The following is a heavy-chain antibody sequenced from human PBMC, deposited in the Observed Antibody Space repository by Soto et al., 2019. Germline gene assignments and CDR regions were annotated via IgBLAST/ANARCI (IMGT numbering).Heavy chain of an antibody. CDR1: GGTFSSYA. Sequence: ASVKVSCKASGGTFSSYAISWVRQAPGQGLEWMGGIIPIFGTANYAQKFQGRVTITADESTSTAYMELSSLRSEDTAVYYCARLGDYATHLHYYYGMDVWGQGTTVTVSS. J-gene: IGHJ6*02. CDR2: IIPIFGTA. V-gene: IGHV1-69*13. D-gene: IGHD4-17*01. CDR3: ARLGDYATHLHYYYGMDV.